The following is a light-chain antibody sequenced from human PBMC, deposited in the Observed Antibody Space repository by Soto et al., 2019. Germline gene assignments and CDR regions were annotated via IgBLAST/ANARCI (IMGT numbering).Light chain of an antibody. CDR2: GAS. CDR3: QQYTNWPPYT. J-gene: IGKJ2*01. CDR1: QSVSSN. V-gene: IGKV3-15*01. Sequence: EIVMTQSPATLSVSPGERATLSCRASQSVSSNLAWYQQKPGQAPRLLIYGASTRATGIPARFSGSGSGTEFTLTISSLQSEDVALYYCQQYTNWPPYTFGQGTKLEIK.